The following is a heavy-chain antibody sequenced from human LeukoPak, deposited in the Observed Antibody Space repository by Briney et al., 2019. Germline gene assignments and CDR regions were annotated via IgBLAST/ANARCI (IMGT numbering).Heavy chain of an antibody. D-gene: IGHD2-2*01. V-gene: IGHV3-23*01. CDR2: ISGSGGSR. CDR3: AKDFHPGVVPAAIFDY. CDR1: GFTFSSYA. Sequence: GGSLRLSCAAYGFTFSSYAMSWVRQAPGKGLEWVSAISGSGGSRYYADSVKGRFTISRDNSKNTLYLQMNSLRAEDTAVYYCAKDFHPGVVPAAIFDYWGQGTLVTVSS. J-gene: IGHJ4*02.